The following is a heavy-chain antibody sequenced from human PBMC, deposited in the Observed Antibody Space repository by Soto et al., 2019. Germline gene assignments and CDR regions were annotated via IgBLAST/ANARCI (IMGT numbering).Heavy chain of an antibody. D-gene: IGHD3-22*01. CDR1: GFTFSSYA. CDR3: ARDYYDSSGYSQFYYYYGMDV. CDR2: ISYDGSNK. J-gene: IGHJ6*02. Sequence: QVQLVESGGGVVQPGRSLRLSCAASGFTFSSYAMHWVRQAPGKGLEWVAVISYDGSNKYYADSVKGRFTISRDNSKNTLYLQMNSLRAEDTAVYYCARDYYDSSGYSQFYYYYGMDVWGQGTTVTVSS. V-gene: IGHV3-30-3*01.